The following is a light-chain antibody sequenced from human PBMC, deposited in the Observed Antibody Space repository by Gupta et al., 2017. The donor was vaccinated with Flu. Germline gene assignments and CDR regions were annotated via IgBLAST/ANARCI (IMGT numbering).Light chain of an antibody. V-gene: IGLV2-8*01. Sequence: SSDVGGHDSVSWYRQHPGKPHELMSYEVTRRPSGVPERSSASKSGNTASLTVSGLPADDEDYYYCSSHAGKNDVIFGGGTKLTVL. J-gene: IGLJ2*01. CDR1: SSDVGGHDS. CDR3: SSHAGKNDVI. CDR2: EVT.